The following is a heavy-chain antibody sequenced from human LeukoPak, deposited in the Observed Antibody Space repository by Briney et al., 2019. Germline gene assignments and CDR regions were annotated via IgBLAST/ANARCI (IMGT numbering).Heavy chain of an antibody. V-gene: IGHV3-53*01. J-gene: IGHJ4*02. CDR2: IYDGDKS. D-gene: IGHD4-17*01. CDR1: GFTFSSKY. CDR3: ARADGDSWGQFDY. Sequence: PGGSLRLSCSASGFTFSSKYMTWVRQAPGKGLELVSVIYDGDKSAYADSVKGRFTISRDRSRNTLHLQMNSLRAEDTAVYYCARADGDSWGQFDYWGQGILVTVSS.